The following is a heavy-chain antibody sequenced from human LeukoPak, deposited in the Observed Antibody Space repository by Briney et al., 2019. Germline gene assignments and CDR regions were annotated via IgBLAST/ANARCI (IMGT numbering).Heavy chain of an antibody. V-gene: IGHV4-38-2*02. CDR1: GYSINSGYY. Sequence: SETLSLTCTVSGYSINSGYYWAWIRLPPGKGLEWIAAVYHSGNTYYNPSLKSRLTISLDTSKNQFSLKLTSVTAADTAVYYCARFRGSGTFYSAIDNWGQGTLVTVSS. CDR3: ARFRGSGTFYSAIDN. CDR2: VYHSGNT. J-gene: IGHJ4*02. D-gene: IGHD3-10*01.